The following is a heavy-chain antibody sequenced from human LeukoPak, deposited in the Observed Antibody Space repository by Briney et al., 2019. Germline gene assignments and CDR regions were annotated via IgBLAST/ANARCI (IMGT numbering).Heavy chain of an antibody. CDR1: GFTFSSYA. V-gene: IGHV3-23*01. J-gene: IGHJ4*02. CDR2: ISGSGGST. D-gene: IGHD3-22*01. CDR3: AKRPGYYYDSSGYYQPTDY. Sequence: GGSLRLSWAASGFTFSSYAMSWVRQAPGKGLGWVSAISGSGGSTYYADSVKGRFTISRDNSKNTLYLQMNSLRAEDTAVYYCAKRPGYYYDSSGYYQPTDYWGQGTLVTVSS.